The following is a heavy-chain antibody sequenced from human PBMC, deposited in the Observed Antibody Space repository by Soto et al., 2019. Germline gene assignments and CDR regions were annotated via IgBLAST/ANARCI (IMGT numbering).Heavy chain of an antibody. V-gene: IGHV4-4*02. J-gene: IGHJ4*02. CDR2: IYHSGST. Sequence: QVQLQESGPGLVKPSGTRPLTCAFSSASISISNWWGWVRHPPGKGLEGIGEIYHSGSTNYNPSLKSRVTISVDKSKNQFSLKLSSVTAADTAVYYCARFTRIMITFGGVIESDYWGQGTLVTVSS. CDR3: ARFTRIMITFGGVIESDY. CDR1: SASISISNW. D-gene: IGHD3-16*02.